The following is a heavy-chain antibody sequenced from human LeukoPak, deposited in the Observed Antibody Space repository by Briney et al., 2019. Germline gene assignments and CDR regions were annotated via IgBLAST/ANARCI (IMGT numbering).Heavy chain of an antibody. CDR3: AREGRLATDPIDY. Sequence: PSETLSLTCTVSGYSISSGYYWGWIRQPPGKGLEWIGSIYHSGSTYYNPSLKSRVTISVDTSKNQFSLKLSSVTAADTAVYYCAREGRLATDPIDYWGQGTLVTVSS. J-gene: IGHJ4*02. D-gene: IGHD3-10*01. V-gene: IGHV4-38-2*02. CDR2: IYHSGST. CDR1: GYSISSGYY.